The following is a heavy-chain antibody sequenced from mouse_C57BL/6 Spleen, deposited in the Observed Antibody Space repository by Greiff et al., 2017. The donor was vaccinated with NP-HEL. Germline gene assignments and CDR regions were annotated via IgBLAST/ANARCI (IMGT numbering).Heavy chain of an antibody. D-gene: IGHD2-5*01. CDR1: GYTFTSYW. CDR3: ARGTNSNYFDY. J-gene: IGHJ2*01. Sequence: QVQLKQPGAELVMPGASVKLSCKASGYTFTSYWMHWVKQRPGQGLEWIGEIDPSDSYTNYNQKFKGKSTLTVDKSSSTAYMQLSSLTSEDSAVYYCARGTNSNYFDYWGQGTTLTVSS. V-gene: IGHV1-69*01. CDR2: IDPSDSYT.